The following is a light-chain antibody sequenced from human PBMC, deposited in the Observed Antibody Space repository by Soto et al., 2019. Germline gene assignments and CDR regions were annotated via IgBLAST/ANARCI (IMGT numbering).Light chain of an antibody. CDR3: AAWDDSLNGPL. J-gene: IGLJ3*02. V-gene: IGLV1-44*01. CDR1: NSNIGSNT. CDR2: SNN. Sequence: QSVLTQPPSASGTPGQRVTISCSGSNSNIGSNTVNWYHQVQGTAPRLLIYSNNQRPSGVPDRFSAAKSGTSASLAVSGLQSEDEAHYYCAAWDDSLNGPLFGGGTKVTVL.